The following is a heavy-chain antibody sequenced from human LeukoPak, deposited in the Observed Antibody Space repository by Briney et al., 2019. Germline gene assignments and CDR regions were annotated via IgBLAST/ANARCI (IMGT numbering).Heavy chain of an antibody. V-gene: IGHV3-66*01. CDR1: GFTVSSNY. J-gene: IGHJ4*02. CDR3: ARVYLPLRWLDY. D-gene: IGHD4-23*01. Sequence: GGSLRLSCAASGFTVSSNYMSWVRQAPGKGLEWVSVIYSGGSTYYADSVKGRFTISRDNSKNTLYLQMNSLRAEDTAVYYCARVYLPLRWLDYWGQGTLVTVSS. CDR2: IYSGGST.